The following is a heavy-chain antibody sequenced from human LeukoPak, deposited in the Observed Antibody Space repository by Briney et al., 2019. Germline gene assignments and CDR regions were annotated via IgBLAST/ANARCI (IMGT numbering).Heavy chain of an antibody. J-gene: IGHJ4*02. CDR3: AREGPRGNSQFDY. Sequence: PGGSLRLSCAASGFTFSSYSMNWVRQAPGKGLEWVSSISSSSSYIYYADSVKGRFTISRDNAKNSLYLQMNSLGAEDTAIYYCAREGPRGNSQFDYWGQGTLVTVSS. V-gene: IGHV3-21*01. CDR2: ISSSSSYI. D-gene: IGHD2/OR15-2a*01. CDR1: GFTFSSYS.